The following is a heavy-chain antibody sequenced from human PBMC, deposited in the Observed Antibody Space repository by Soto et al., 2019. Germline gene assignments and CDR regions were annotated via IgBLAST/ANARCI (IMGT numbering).Heavy chain of an antibody. CDR1: GGTFXSYX. Sequence: QVQLVQSGAEVKKPGSSXXVXXXASGGTFXSYXIXWXRQAPGQGLEWMGGIIPIFGTANYAQKFQGRVTITADESTSTAYMELSSLRSEDTAVYYCAXXXXXXXXXXXXXXXXXXXDVWGQGTTVTVSS. CDR2: IIPIFGTA. J-gene: IGHJ6*02. CDR3: AXXXXXXXXXXXXXXXXXXXDV. V-gene: IGHV1-69*12.